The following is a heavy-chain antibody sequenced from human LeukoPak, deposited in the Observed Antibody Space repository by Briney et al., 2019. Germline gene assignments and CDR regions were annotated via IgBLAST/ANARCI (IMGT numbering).Heavy chain of an antibody. CDR3: ARAGYDILTGYPPWYFDY. CDR1: GGSISSYY. CDR2: IYYSGST. V-gene: IGHV4-59*01. D-gene: IGHD3-9*01. Sequence: PSETLSLTCTVSGGSISSYYWSWIRQPPGKGLVWIGYIYYSGSTNYNPSLKSRVTISVDTSKNQFSLKLSSVTAADTAVYYCARAGYDILTGYPPWYFDYWGQGTLVTVSS. J-gene: IGHJ4*02.